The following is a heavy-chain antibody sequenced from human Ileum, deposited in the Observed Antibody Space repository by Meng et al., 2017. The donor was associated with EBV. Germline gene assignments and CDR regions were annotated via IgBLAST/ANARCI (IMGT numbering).Heavy chain of an antibody. J-gene: IGHJ4*02. Sequence: QGQLQGSGPGLVKPSGTRSPICAVSGGSIKTDYRWSWVRQSPGEGLEWIGEIHHSGITNYNASLRSRVDMSIDKSKNQVSFNLRSATAADTAVYYCARGVDYHWGYWGQGSLVTVSS. V-gene: IGHV4-4*02. D-gene: IGHD3-16*01. CDR3: ARGVDYHWGY. CDR2: IHHSGIT. CDR1: GGSIKTDYR.